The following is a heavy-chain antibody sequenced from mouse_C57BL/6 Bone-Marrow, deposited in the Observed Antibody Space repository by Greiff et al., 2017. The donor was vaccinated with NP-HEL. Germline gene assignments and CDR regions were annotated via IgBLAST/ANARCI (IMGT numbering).Heavy chain of an antibody. J-gene: IGHJ4*01. CDR3: ARWNYEGDYAMDY. D-gene: IGHD1-1*01. CDR2: INPSSGYT. Sequence: QVQLKESGAELAKPGASVKLSCKASGYTFTSYWMHWVKQRPGQGLEWIGYINPSSGYTKYNQKFKDKATLTADKSSSTAYMQLSSLTYEDSAVYYCARWNYEGDYAMDYWGQGTSVTVSS. CDR1: GYTFTSYW. V-gene: IGHV1-7*01.